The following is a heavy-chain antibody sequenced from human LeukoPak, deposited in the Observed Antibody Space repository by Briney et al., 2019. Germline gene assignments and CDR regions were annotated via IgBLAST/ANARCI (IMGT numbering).Heavy chain of an antibody. CDR1: GYTLSTYT. V-gene: IGHV1-3*01. CDR2: IYAGNGNV. Sequence: ASVKVSCKASGYTLSTYTMHWLRQAPGQRREWMGCIYAGNGNVKYSQNFQGRVSITTDTSASTAYMELRSLRSEDTPVYYCARELAIWGQGTLVTVSS. J-gene: IGHJ4*02. CDR3: ARELAI. D-gene: IGHD3-3*02.